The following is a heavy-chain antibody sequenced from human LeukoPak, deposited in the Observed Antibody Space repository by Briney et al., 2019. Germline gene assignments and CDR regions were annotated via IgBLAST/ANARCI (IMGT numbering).Heavy chain of an antibody. D-gene: IGHD5-18*01. J-gene: IGHJ4*02. Sequence: LAGGSLRLSCAASGFTFSSYWMHWVRQAPGKGLVWVSRINTDGTSTSYADSVKGRFTISRDNAKNTLYLQMNSLRAEDTSVYYCASAHSYGYWEEDYWGQGTLVTVPS. CDR2: INTDGTST. CDR3: ASAHSYGYWEEDY. V-gene: IGHV3-74*01. CDR1: GFTFSSYW.